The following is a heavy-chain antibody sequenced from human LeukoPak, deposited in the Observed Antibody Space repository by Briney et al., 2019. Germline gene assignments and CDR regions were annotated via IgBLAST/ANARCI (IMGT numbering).Heavy chain of an antibody. D-gene: IGHD1-26*01. CDR3: AKGNSIVGARPISDYFDY. CDR1: GFTFSSYG. J-gene: IGHJ4*02. Sequence: GGSLRLSCAASGFTFSSYGMHWVRQAPGKGLEWVAVISYDGSNKYYADSVKGRFTISRDNSKNTLYLQMNSLRAEDAAVYYCAKGNSIVGARPISDYFDYWGQGTLVTVSP. CDR2: ISYDGSNK. V-gene: IGHV3-30*18.